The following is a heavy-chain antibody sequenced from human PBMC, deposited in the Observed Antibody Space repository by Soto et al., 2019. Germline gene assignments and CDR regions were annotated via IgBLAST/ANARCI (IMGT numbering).Heavy chain of an antibody. D-gene: IGHD5-18*01. CDR2: ISGSGGST. CDR1: GFTFSSYA. J-gene: IGHJ6*02. V-gene: IGHV3-23*01. CDR3: AKDSQGDTAMVYYYYGMDV. Sequence: GSLRLSCAASGFTFSSYAMSWVRQAPGKGLEWVSAISGSGGSTYYADSVKGRFTISRDNSKNTLYLQMNSLRAEDTAVYYCAKDSQGDTAMVYYYYGMDVWGQGTTVTVS.